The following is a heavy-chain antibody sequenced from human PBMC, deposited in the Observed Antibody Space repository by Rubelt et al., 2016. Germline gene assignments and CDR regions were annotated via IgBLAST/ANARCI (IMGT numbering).Heavy chain of an antibody. Sequence: QVQLVQSGTEVKKPGASVKVSCKTSGYTFTTYSIHWMRQAPGQRLEWMGWINAGNGNTKYSQKFQGIFTITRDTSACTAYMGLSSLTSEDTAVDYCARAKSTSRGMDVWGQGTTVTVSS. CDR3: ARAKSTSRGMDV. CDR2: INAGNGNT. J-gene: IGHJ6*02. CDR1: GYTFTTYS. V-gene: IGHV1-3*01.